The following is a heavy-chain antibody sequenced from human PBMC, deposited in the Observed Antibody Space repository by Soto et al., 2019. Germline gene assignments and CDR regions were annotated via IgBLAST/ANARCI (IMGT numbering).Heavy chain of an antibody. CDR2: INPNSGGT. D-gene: IGHD3-3*01. V-gene: IGHV1-2*04. Sequence: GASVKVSCKASGYTFTGYYMHWVRQAPGQGLEWMGWINPNSGGTNYAQKFQGWVTMTRDTSTSTVYMELSSLRSEDTPVYYCASGVVSHYYYYYYGMDVWGQGTTVTVSS. CDR1: GYTFTGYY. CDR3: ASGVVSHYYYYYYGMDV. J-gene: IGHJ6*02.